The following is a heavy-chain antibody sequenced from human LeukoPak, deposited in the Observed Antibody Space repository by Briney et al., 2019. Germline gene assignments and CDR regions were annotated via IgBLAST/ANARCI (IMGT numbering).Heavy chain of an antibody. CDR1: GFTFSSYG. J-gene: IGHJ6*02. Sequence: GRSLRLSCAASGFTFSSYGMDWVRQAPGKGLEWVAVISYDGSNKYYVDSVKGRFTISRDNSKNTLYLQMSSLRTEDTAVYYCVKGDTIMAPNYYGLDVWGQGTTVTVSS. V-gene: IGHV3-30*18. CDR2: ISYDGSNK. D-gene: IGHD5-24*01. CDR3: VKGDTIMAPNYYGLDV.